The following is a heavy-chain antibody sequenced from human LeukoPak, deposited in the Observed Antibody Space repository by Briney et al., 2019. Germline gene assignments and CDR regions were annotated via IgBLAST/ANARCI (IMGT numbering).Heavy chain of an antibody. V-gene: IGHV3-21*01. Sequence: GGSLRLSCVGSEFIFSSFGMNWVRQAPGKGLEWVSSINSGSDHIYYSDSVKGRITISRDNAKKSLYLQMNSLRAEDTAVYYCARGGSSYPYYFDYWGQGTPVTVSS. D-gene: IGHD2-15*01. J-gene: IGHJ4*02. CDR1: EFIFSSFG. CDR3: ARGGSSYPYYFDY. CDR2: INSGSDHI.